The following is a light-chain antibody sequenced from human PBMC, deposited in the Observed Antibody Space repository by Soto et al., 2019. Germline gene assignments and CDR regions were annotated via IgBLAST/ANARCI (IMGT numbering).Light chain of an antibody. CDR1: QSVSGSY. Sequence: EIVLRQSTGTLSLSSGGRANGSCRASQSVSGSYLAWYQQKPGQVPRLLIYGAFNRAGGIPDRFSGSGSGTDFTLTISRLEPEDFAVYYCQQYSVSPRTFGQGTKVDIK. CDR2: GAF. J-gene: IGKJ1*01. CDR3: QQYSVSPRT. V-gene: IGKV3-20*01.